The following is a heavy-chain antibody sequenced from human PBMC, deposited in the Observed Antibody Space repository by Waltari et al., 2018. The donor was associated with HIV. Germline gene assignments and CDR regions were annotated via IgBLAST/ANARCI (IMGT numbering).Heavy chain of an antibody. J-gene: IGHJ5*02. Sequence: DGQLAESGGRAVPPGASLTLICDVTGIFVPEEYISWVRQAPGKAPEWVAVVYIDATTYYADSVRGRFTASRDVPSNTIFLHMKEVTAADTAMYFCARGVRYLDPWGRGTLVTVS. CDR1: GIFVPEEY. V-gene: IGHV3-53*01. CDR2: VYIDATT. CDR3: ARGVRYLDP. D-gene: IGHD3-10*02.